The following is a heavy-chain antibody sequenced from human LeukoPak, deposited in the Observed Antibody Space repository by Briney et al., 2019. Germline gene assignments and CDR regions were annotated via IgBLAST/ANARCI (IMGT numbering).Heavy chain of an antibody. CDR3: ASTTGIVGATTNYYFDY. CDR1: GGTFSSYA. J-gene: IGHJ4*02. Sequence: ASVKVSCKASGGTFSSYAISWVRQAPGQGLEWMGRIIPILGIANHAQKFQGRVTITADKSTSTAYMELSSLRSEDTAVYYCASTTGIVGATTNYYFDYWGQGTLVTVSS. D-gene: IGHD1-26*01. CDR2: IIPILGIA. V-gene: IGHV1-69*04.